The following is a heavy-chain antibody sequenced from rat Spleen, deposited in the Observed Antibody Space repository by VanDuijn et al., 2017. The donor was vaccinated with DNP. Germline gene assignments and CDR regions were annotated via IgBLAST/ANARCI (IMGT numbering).Heavy chain of an antibody. CDR3: ATFEGRDA. D-gene: IGHD1-11*01. V-gene: IGHV5S10*01. J-gene: IGHJ4*01. CDR1: GFIFSDYN. CDR2: VVYDGSRT. Sequence: EVQLVESGGGLVRPGRSLKLSCAASGFIFSDYNMAWVRQAPKKGLEWVATVVYDGSRTYYRDSVKGRFTISRDNVKSTLYLQMDSLRSEDTATYYCATFEGRDAWGQGTSVTVSS.